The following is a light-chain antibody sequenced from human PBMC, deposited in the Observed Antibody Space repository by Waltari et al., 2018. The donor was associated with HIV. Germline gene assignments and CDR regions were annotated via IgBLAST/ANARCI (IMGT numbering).Light chain of an antibody. CDR3: QQYYAFPRT. CDR2: GAS. CDR1: HAIDNY. J-gene: IGKJ1*01. Sequence: VIWVTQSPHLLSASIGATVNITRRLSHAIDNYLAWSQQRPGKAPKRLIYGASTLQSGVPSRSSGSGSGTDVTPPISCLQPEEFAGYYCQQYYAFPRTFGHGTKVEVK. V-gene: IGKV1D-8*01.